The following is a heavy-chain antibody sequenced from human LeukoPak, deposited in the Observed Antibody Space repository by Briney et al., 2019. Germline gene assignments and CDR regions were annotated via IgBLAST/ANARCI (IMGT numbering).Heavy chain of an antibody. D-gene: IGHD3-3*01. CDR1: GFTFSSYA. V-gene: IGHV3-23*01. CDR3: AKDRLRFLEWSCAFDI. J-gene: IGHJ3*02. CDR2: ISGSGGST. Sequence: GGSLRLSRAASGFTFSSYAMSWVRQAPGKGLEWVSAISGSGGSTYYADSVKGRFTISRDNSKNTLYLQMNSLRAEDTAVYYCAKDRLRFLEWSCAFDIWGQGTMVTVSS.